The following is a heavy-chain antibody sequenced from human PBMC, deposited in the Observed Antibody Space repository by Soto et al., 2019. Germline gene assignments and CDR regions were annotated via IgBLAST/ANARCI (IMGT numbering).Heavy chain of an antibody. CDR2: MNPNSGNT. J-gene: IGHJ4*02. CDR1: GYTFTSYD. D-gene: IGHD3-22*01. CDR3: ARGSLHYDGNGYEADY. Sequence: QVQLVQSGAEVKKPGASVKVSCKASGYTFTSYDINWVRQATGQGLEWMGWMNPNSGNTGYAQKFQGRVTMTSNNRISTAHMELSSLKSKTTAVYYFARGSLHYDGNGYEADYWGQGTLVTVSS. V-gene: IGHV1-8*01.